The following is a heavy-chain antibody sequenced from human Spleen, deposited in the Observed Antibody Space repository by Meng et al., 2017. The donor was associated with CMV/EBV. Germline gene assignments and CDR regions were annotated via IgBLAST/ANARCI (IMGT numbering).Heavy chain of an antibody. D-gene: IGHD3-22*01. CDR1: GGSINSADHY. CDR2: MYYSVST. J-gene: IGHJ6*02. Sequence: GSLRLSCTVSGGSINSADHYWSWIRQPPGRGLEWLGRMYYSVSTYYNPSLKSRVTISVDTSKNQFSLKLSSVTAADTAVYYCARTMIDYYYGMDVWCQGTTVTVSS. V-gene: IGHV4-61*08. CDR3: ARTMIDYYYGMDV.